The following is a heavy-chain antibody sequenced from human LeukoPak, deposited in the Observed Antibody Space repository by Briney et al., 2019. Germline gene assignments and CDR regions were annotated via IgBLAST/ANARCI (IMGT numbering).Heavy chain of an antibody. CDR1: GFTFSSYE. CDR3: ARGNPPPYSSPAFHH. V-gene: IGHV3-48*03. J-gene: IGHJ1*01. D-gene: IGHD6-19*01. CDR2: ISSSGNTM. Sequence: GGSLRLSCAASGFTFSSYEMNWVRQAPGKGLEWVSYISSSGNTMHYADSVKGRFTISRDNAKNSLFLQMNSLRAEDTAVYYCARGNPPPYSSPAFHHWGQGTLVTVSS.